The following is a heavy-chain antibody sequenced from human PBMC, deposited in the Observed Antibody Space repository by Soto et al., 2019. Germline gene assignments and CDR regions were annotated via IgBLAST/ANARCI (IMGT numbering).Heavy chain of an antibody. CDR1: GYTFTSYY. D-gene: IGHD3-3*01. CDR2: INPSGGST. CDR3: ARDATTIFGARGNYFDF. V-gene: IGHV1-46*01. J-gene: IGHJ4*02. Sequence: QVQLVQSGAEVKKPGASVKVSCKASGYTFTSYYMHWVRQAPGQGLEWMGIINPSGGSTSYAQKFQGTVTSTRGMSTSTVYMERSSLRSEDTAVYYCARDATTIFGARGNYFDFWGQGTLVTVSS.